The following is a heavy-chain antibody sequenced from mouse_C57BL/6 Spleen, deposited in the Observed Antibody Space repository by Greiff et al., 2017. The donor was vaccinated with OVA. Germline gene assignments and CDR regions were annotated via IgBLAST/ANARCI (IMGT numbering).Heavy chain of an antibody. CDR3: ASSSSSWFAY. D-gene: IGHD1-1*01. V-gene: IGHV1-80*01. J-gene: IGHJ3*01. CDR1: GYAFSSYW. CDR2: IYPGDGDT. Sequence: QVQLQQSGAELVKPGASVKISCKASGYAFSSYWMNWVKQRPGKGLEWIGQIYPGDGDTNYNGKFKGKATLTADNSSSTAYMPLSSLTSADSSVYFCASSSSSWFAYWGQGTLVTVSA.